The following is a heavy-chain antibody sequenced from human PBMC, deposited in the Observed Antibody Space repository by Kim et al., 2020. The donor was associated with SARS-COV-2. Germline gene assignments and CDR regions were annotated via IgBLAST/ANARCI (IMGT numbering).Heavy chain of an antibody. Sequence: GGSLRLSCAASGFTFSNYAMTWVRQAPGKGLEWVSGISGSAGDTYHADSVRGWSNTSRDTSKNTLLLQINSRRAEATVVYYCARQSGFGASSAPDYNFYDVRVWGRGTAVAVSS. V-gene: IGHV3-23*01. CDR1: GFTFSNYA. CDR2: ISGSAGDT. D-gene: IGHD3-10*01. CDR3: ARQSGFGASSAPDYNFYDVRV. J-gene: IGHJ6*04.